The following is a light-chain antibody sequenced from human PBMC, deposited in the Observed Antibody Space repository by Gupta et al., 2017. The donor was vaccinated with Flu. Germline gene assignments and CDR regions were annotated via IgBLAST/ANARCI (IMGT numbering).Light chain of an antibody. CDR3: QTWGNGIHV. V-gene: IGLV4-69*01. J-gene: IGLJ3*02. CDR1: SRHDNSA. CDR2: LNSDGTH. Sequence: QPVLTQSPSTSASLGASVKLTCILSSRHDNSAIAWHQHQPQKGPRFLMKLNSDGTHNKGGGVPDRCSGSSSGAERYLTISNLQSEDEADYYCQTWGNGIHVFGGGTKVTVL.